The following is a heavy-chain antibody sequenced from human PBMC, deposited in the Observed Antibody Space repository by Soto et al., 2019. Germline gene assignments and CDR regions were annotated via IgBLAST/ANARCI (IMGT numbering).Heavy chain of an antibody. CDR1: GFTFSSYG. V-gene: IGHV3-30*03. CDR2: ISYDGSNK. CDR3: SGSGSYYNPAFDI. D-gene: IGHD3-10*01. J-gene: IGHJ3*02. Sequence: RLSCAASGFTFSSYGMHWVRQAPGKGLEWVAVISYDGSNKYYADSVKGRFTISRDNSKNTLYLQMNSLRAEDTAVYYCSGSGSYYNPAFDIWGQGTMVTVSS.